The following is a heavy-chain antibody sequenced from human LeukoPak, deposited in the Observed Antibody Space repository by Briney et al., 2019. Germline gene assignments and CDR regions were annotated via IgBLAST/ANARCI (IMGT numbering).Heavy chain of an antibody. V-gene: IGHV3-21*01. CDR2: ISSSSYI. CDR1: GFTFSSYS. D-gene: IGHD2-2*01. CDR3: ARAQSDIVVDY. J-gene: IGHJ4*02. Sequence: GGSLRLSCAASGFTFSSYSMTWVRQAPGKGLEWVSSISSSSYIYYADSVKGRFTISRDNAKNSLYLQMNSLRAEDTAVYYCARAQSDIVVDYWGQGTLVTVSS.